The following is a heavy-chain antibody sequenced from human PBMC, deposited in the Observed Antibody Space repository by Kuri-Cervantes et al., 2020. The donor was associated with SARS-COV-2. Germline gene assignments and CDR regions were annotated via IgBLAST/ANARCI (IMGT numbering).Heavy chain of an antibody. J-gene: IGHJ6*02. D-gene: IGHD3-10*01. Sequence: SETLSLTCAVYGGSFSGYYWSWIRQPPGKGLEWIGEINHRGSTNYNPSLKSRVTISVDTSKNQFSLKLSSVTAADTAVYYCARTNRGRYYYYYGMDVWGQGTTVTVSS. V-gene: IGHV4-34*01. CDR2: INHRGST. CDR3: ARTNRGRYYYYYGMDV. CDR1: GGSFSGYY.